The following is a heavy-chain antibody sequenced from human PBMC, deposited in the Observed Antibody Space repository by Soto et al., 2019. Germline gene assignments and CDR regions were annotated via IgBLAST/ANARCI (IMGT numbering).Heavy chain of an antibody. D-gene: IGHD2-15*01. CDR1: GFTFSSYA. Sequence: QVQLVESGGGVVQPGRSLRLSCAASGFTFSSYAMHWVRQAPGKGLEWVAVISYDGSNKYYADSVKGRFTISRDNSKNTLYLQMNSLRAEDTAAYYCARAGRYCSGGSCYPPEYWGQGTLVTVSS. CDR2: ISYDGSNK. V-gene: IGHV3-30-3*01. J-gene: IGHJ4*02. CDR3: ARAGRYCSGGSCYPPEY.